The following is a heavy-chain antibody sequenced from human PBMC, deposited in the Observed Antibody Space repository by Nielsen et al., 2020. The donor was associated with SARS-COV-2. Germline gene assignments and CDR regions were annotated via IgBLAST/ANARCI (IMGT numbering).Heavy chain of an antibody. D-gene: IGHD6-13*01. CDR2: ISFDGLYK. Sequence: GGSLRLSCAAPGFNFRSYAIHWVRQAPGKGLEWVTVISFDGLYKQYKDSVKGRFSISRDNSENTVSLQMDSLRSEDTAVYYCAREDRTNWYGVDYWGQGTLVTVSS. CDR1: GFNFRSYA. V-gene: IGHV3-30*04. CDR3: AREDRTNWYGVDY. J-gene: IGHJ4*02.